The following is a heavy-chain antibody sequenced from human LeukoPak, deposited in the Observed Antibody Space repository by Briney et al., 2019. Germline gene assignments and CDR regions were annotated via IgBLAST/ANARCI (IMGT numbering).Heavy chain of an antibody. Sequence: PGGSLRLSCAASEFSVGSNYMTWVRQAPGKGLEWVSLIYSGGSTYYADSVKGRFTISRDNSKNTLYLQMNSLRAEDTAVYYCANQYSRPVWGQGTLVTVSS. J-gene: IGHJ4*02. CDR2: IYSGGST. V-gene: IGHV3-53*01. D-gene: IGHD6-6*01. CDR3: ANQYSRPV. CDR1: EFSVGSNY.